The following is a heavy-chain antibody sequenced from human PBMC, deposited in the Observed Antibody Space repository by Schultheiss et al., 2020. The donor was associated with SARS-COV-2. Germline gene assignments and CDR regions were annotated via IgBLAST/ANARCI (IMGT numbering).Heavy chain of an antibody. J-gene: IGHJ6*02. Sequence: SVKVSCKASGYTFTSYGISWVRQAPGQGLEWMGGIIPIFGKVDYAQKFQGRVTITADESTSTVYLELSSLKSGDTAVYYCARDRNIALVMRYYSMDVWGQGTTVTVSS. CDR3: ARDRNIALVMRYYSMDV. CDR1: GYTFTSYG. V-gene: IGHV1-69*13. CDR2: IIPIFGKV. D-gene: IGHD5-18*01.